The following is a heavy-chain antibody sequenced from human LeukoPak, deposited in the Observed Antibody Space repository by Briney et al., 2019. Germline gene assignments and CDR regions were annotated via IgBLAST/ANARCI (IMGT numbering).Heavy chain of an antibody. Sequence: SVKVSCKASGGTFSSYAISWVRQAPGQGLEWMGRIIPIFGTANYAQKFQGRVTITTDESTSTAYMELSSLRSEDTAVYYCARGPLYCSSTSCLLRYWGQGTLVTVSS. CDR1: GGTFSSYA. J-gene: IGHJ4*02. CDR2: IIPIFGTA. V-gene: IGHV1-69*05. CDR3: ARGPLYCSSTSCLLRY. D-gene: IGHD2-2*01.